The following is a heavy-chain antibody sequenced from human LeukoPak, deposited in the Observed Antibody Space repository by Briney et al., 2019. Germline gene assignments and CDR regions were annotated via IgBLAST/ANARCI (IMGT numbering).Heavy chain of an antibody. CDR1: GFTFNSYG. Sequence: GGSLRLSCAASGFTFNSYGMHWVRQAPGKGLEWVTFIRYDGSNNYYADSVKGRFTISRDNSKNTLYLQMNSLRAEDTAVYYCARDGETYYYGSGSPLHWGQGTLVTVSS. J-gene: IGHJ4*02. D-gene: IGHD3-10*01. CDR3: ARDGETYYYGSGSPLH. V-gene: IGHV3-30*02. CDR2: IRYDGSNN.